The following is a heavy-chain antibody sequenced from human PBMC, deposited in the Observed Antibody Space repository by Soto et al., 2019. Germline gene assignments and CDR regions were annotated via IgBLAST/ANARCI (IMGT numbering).Heavy chain of an antibody. CDR3: AAAGAVAGYYFDY. CDR1: GFTFSSYA. CDR2: ISGSGGST. D-gene: IGHD6-19*01. J-gene: IGHJ4*02. Sequence: PGGSLRLSCAASGFTFSSYAMSWVRQAPGKGLEWVSAISGSGGSTYYADSVKGRFTISRDNSKNTLYLQMNSLRAEDTAVYYCAAAGAVAGYYFDYWGQGTLVTVSS. V-gene: IGHV3-23*01.